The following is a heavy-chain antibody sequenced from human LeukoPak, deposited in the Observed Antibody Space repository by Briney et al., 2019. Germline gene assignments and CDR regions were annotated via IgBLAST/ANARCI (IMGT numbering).Heavy chain of an antibody. CDR3: ARDQIAVAGNWFDP. Sequence: SVKVSCKASGYTFTSYYMHWVRQAPGQGLEWMGRIIPILGIANYAQKFQGRVTITADKSTSTAYMELSSLRSEDTAVYYCARDQIAVAGNWFDPWGQGTLVTVSS. CDR1: GYTFTSYY. D-gene: IGHD6-19*01. V-gene: IGHV1-69*04. CDR2: IIPILGIA. J-gene: IGHJ5*02.